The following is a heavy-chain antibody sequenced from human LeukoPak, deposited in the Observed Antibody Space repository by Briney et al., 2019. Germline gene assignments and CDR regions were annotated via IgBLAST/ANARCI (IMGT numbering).Heavy chain of an antibody. CDR3: AKDYLDYYDSSGHPGY. Sequence: AGGSLRLSCAASGFTFSSYAMSWVRQAPGKGLEWVSAISGSGGSTYYADSVKGRFTISRDNSKNTLYLQMNSLRAEDTAVYYCAKDYLDYYDSSGHPGYWGQGTLVTVSS. CDR2: ISGSGGST. CDR1: GFTFSSYA. D-gene: IGHD3-22*01. J-gene: IGHJ4*02. V-gene: IGHV3-23*01.